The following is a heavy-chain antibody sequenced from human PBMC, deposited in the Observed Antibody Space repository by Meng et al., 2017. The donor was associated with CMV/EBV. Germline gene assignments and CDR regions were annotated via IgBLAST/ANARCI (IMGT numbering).Heavy chain of an antibody. CDR3: ARAEGLLISYYYYGMDV. CDR1: GYTFTSYY. CDR2: INPSGGST. D-gene: IGHD2/OR15-2a*01. Sequence: ASVKVSCKASGYTFTSYYMHWVRQAPGQGLEWMGIINPSGGSTSYAQKFQGRVTVTRDTSTSTVYMELSSLRSEDTAVYYCARAEGLLISYYYYGMDVWGQGTTVTVSS. J-gene: IGHJ6*02. V-gene: IGHV1-46*01.